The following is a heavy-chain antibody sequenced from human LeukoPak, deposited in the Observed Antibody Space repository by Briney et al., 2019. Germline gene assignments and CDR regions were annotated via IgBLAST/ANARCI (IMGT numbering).Heavy chain of an antibody. J-gene: IGHJ5*02. CDR2: ISYSGSS. CDR1: GVSISSYY. D-gene: IGHD2-21*02. CDR3: ARGVTTGLDWFDP. Sequence: SETLSLTCTVSGVSISSYYWSWIRQPPGKGLEWIGCISYSGSSTYNPSLKSRVTISVDTSKNQFSLKVTSVTAADTAVYYCARGVTTGLDWFDPWGQGTLVTVSP. V-gene: IGHV4-59*01.